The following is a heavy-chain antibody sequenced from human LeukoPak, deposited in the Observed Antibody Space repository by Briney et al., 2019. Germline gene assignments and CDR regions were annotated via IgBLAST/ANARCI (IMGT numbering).Heavy chain of an antibody. V-gene: IGHV4-34*01. D-gene: IGHD2-15*01. Sequence: PSETLSLTCAVYGGSFSGYYWSWIRQPPGKWLEWIGEINHSGSTNYNPSLKSRVTISGDTSKNQFSLKLSSVTAADTAVYYCARLGYCSGGSCYPGWFDPWGQGTLVTVSS. J-gene: IGHJ5*02. CDR2: INHSGST. CDR1: GGSFSGYY. CDR3: ARLGYCSGGSCYPGWFDP.